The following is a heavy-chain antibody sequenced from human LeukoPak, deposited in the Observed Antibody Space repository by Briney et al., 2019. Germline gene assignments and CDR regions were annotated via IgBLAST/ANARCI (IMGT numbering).Heavy chain of an antibody. CDR1: GFTFSSYA. Sequence: GGSLRLSRAASGFTFSSYAMSWVRQAPGKGLEWVSAISASGGSTYYADSVKGRFTISRDNSKNTLYLQMNSLRAEDTAVYYCAKRPGRGIYFDYWGQGTLVTVSS. CDR2: ISASGGST. J-gene: IGHJ4*02. V-gene: IGHV3-23*01. D-gene: IGHD3-10*01. CDR3: AKRPGRGIYFDY.